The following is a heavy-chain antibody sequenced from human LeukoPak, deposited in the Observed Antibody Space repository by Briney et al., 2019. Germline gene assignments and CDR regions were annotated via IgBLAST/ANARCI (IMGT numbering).Heavy chain of an antibody. J-gene: IGHJ5*02. D-gene: IGHD2-2*01. CDR2: IYYSGST. CDR1: GGSISSGGYY. Sequence: SQTLSLTCTVSGGSISSGGYYWSWIRQHPGKGLEWIGYIYYSGSTYYNPSLKSRVTISVDTSKNQFSLKLSSVTAADTAVYYCARERRDIVVVPAAPDCNWFDPWGQGTLVTVSS. CDR3: ARERRDIVVVPAAPDCNWFDP. V-gene: IGHV4-31*03.